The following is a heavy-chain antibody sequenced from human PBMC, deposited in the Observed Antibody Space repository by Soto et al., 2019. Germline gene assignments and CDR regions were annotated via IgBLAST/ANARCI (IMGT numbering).Heavy chain of an antibody. V-gene: IGHV1-8*01. CDR2: MNPNSGNT. CDR1: GYTFTSYD. CDR3: ARVPPTYSGDSNYYPGRHV. D-gene: IGHD4-17*01. J-gene: IGHJ6*04. Sequence: SSVKVSCKASGYTFTSYDINWVRQATGQGLEWTGWMNPNSGNTGYAQKFQGRVTMTRNTSISTAYMELSSLRSEDAAVYYCARVPPTYSGDSNYYPGRHVWGKGTTVT.